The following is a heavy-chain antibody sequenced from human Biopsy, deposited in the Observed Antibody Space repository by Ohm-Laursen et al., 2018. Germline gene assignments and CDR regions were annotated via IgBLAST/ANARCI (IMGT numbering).Heavy chain of an antibody. CDR2: FSNNGST. V-gene: IGHV4-61*03. Sequence: GTLSLTCTVSGASVTSGSYYWSWIRQPPGKGLEWLGHFSNNGSTNYNPSLKSRVTISVDTSRNHFSLRLSSLTAADTAVYYCARGSNDFGGLYFPRWGQGTLLTVSS. CDR1: GASVTSGSYY. D-gene: IGHD4-23*01. J-gene: IGHJ4*02. CDR3: ARGSNDFGGLYFPR.